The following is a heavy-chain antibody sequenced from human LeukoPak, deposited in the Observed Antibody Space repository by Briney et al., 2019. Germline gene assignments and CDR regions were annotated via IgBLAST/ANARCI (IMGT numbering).Heavy chain of an antibody. V-gene: IGHV4-34*01. CDR1: GGSFNGYY. CDR3: ARGRGPPPIATRPYNFYYYGMDV. D-gene: IGHD6-6*01. J-gene: IGHJ6*02. CDR2: IYPSGSP. Sequence: SETLSLTCAVSGGSFNGYYWTWIRQPPGKGLEWIGEIYPSGSPNYSPSLKGRISISVDTSKNQFSLNLTSVTAADTAIYYCARGRGPPPIATRPYNFYYYGMDVWGQGTTVSVSS.